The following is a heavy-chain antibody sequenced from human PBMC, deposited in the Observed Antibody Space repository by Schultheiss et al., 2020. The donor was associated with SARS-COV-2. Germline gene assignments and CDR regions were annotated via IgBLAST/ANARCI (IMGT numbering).Heavy chain of an antibody. J-gene: IGHJ4*02. CDR2: IKSKTDGGTT. V-gene: IGHV3-15*01. CDR1: GFTFSSYA. D-gene: IGHD3-3*01. Sequence: GGSLRLSCAASGFTFSSYAMSWVRQAPGKGLEWVGRIKSKTDGGTTDYAAPVKGRFTISRDDSKNTLYLQMNSLKTEDTAVYYCTTLRVPITIFGVVITHFDYWGQGTLVTVSS. CDR3: TTLRVPITIFGVVITHFDY.